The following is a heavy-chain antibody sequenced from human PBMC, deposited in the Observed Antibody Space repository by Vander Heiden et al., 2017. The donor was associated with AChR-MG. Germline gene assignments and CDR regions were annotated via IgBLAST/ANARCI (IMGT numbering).Heavy chain of an antibody. Sequence: EVQLVESGGGLVQPGGSLRLSWAASGFTFSSYDMHWVRQATGKCLEWVSAIGTAGDTYYPGSVKGRFTISRENAKNSLYLQMNSLRAGDTAVYYCARGRYCSGGSCYSYYYYGMDVWGQGTTVTVSS. CDR1: GFTFSSYD. CDR2: IGTAGDT. J-gene: IGHJ6*02. D-gene: IGHD2-15*01. CDR3: ARGRYCSGGSCYSYYYYGMDV. V-gene: IGHV3-13*01.